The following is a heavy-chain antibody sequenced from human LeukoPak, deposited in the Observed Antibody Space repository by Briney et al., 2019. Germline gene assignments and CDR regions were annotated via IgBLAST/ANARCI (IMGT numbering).Heavy chain of an antibody. CDR2: IYSSGST. CDR1: GFTVSSNY. Sequence: GGSLRLSCAASGFTVSSNYMSWVRQAPGKGLEWVSVIYSSGSTYYADSVKGRFTISRDNSKNTLYLQMNSLRAEDTAVYYCARDPGYVDTAMVTHAWFDPWGQGTLVTVSS. V-gene: IGHV3-66*01. CDR3: ARDPGYVDTAMVTHAWFDP. D-gene: IGHD5-18*01. J-gene: IGHJ5*02.